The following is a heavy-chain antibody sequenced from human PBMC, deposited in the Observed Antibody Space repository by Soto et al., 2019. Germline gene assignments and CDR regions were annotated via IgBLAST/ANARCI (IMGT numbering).Heavy chain of an antibody. CDR2: IKSKTDGGTT. V-gene: IGHV3-15*01. J-gene: IGHJ4*02. D-gene: IGHD2-15*01. CDR3: TTGGEVVVVAAADY. Sequence: EVQLVESGGGLVKPGGYLRLYCAASGFTFSNAWMSWVRQAPGKGLEWVGRIKSKTDGGTTDYAAPVKGRFTISREDSKNTLYLQMNSLKTEDTAVYYCTTGGEVVVVAAADYWGQGTLVTVSS. CDR1: GFTFSNAW.